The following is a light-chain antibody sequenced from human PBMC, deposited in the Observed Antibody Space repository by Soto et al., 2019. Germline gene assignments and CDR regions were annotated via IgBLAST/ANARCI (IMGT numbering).Light chain of an antibody. CDR2: NTN. CDR1: SGSVSANYY. Sequence: QTVVTQEASLSVSPGTTVTLTCGLSSGSVSANYYPSWYQQTPGQAPRTLIYNTNTRSSGVPDRFSGAMLGNKAALPITGAQAEDESDYYCVLYMGSGIWVFGGGTKLTVL. J-gene: IGLJ3*02. CDR3: VLYMGSGIWV. V-gene: IGLV8-61*01.